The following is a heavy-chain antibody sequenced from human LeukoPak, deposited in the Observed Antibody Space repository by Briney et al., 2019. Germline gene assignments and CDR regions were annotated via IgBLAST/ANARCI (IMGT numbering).Heavy chain of an antibody. J-gene: IGHJ5*02. D-gene: IGHD6-13*01. V-gene: IGHV4-34*01. Sequence: SETLSLTCAVYGGSFSGYYWSWIRQPPGKGLEWIGEINHSGSTNYNPSLKSRVTISVDTSKNQFSLKLSSVTAADTAVYYCARVRLHSSSSPNWFDPWGQGTLVTASS. CDR3: ARVRLHSSSSPNWFDP. CDR1: GGSFSGYY. CDR2: INHSGST.